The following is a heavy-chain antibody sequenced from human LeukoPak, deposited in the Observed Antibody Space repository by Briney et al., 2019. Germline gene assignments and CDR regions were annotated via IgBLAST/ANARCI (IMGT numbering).Heavy chain of an antibody. CDR1: GFTFSSYW. CDR3: ARGGSWFDP. D-gene: IGHD3-10*01. V-gene: IGHV4-59*01. Sequence: PGGSLRLSCAASGFTFSSYWMSWVRQAPGKGLEWIGYIYYSGSTNYNPSLKSRVTISVDTSKNQFSLKLTSVTAADTAVYYCARGGSWFDPWGQGTLVTVSS. J-gene: IGHJ5*02. CDR2: IYYSGST.